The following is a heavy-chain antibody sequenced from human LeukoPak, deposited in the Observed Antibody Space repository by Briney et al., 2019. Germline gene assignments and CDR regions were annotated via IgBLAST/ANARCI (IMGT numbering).Heavy chain of an antibody. J-gene: IGHJ4*02. Sequence: SETLSLTCTVSGGSISSYYWSWIRQPPGKGLEWIGYIYYSGSTNYYPSLKSRVTISVDTSKNQFSLKLSSVTAADTAVYYCARGGIAAAGFPSFDYWGQGTLVTVSS. V-gene: IGHV4-59*01. CDR1: GGSISSYY. CDR3: ARGGIAAAGFPSFDY. D-gene: IGHD6-13*01. CDR2: IYYSGST.